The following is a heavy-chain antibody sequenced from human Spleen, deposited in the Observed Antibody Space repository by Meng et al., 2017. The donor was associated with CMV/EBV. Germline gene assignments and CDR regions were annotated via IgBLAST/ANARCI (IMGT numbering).Heavy chain of an antibody. CDR2: IYHSGST. V-gene: IGHV4-31*03. D-gene: IGHD3-3*01. CDR3: ARDSSRFLDF. Sequence: LTCTVSGGSISTGIYYWTWIRQHPGKGLEWIGFIYHSGSTYYNPSLKSRLTISVDTSKNQFSLNLNSVTAADTAVYYCARDSSRFLDFWGQGILVTVSS. CDR1: GGSISTGIYY. J-gene: IGHJ4*02.